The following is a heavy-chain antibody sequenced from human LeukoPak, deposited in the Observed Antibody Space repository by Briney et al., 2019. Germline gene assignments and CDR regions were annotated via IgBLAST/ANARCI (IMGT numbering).Heavy chain of an antibody. D-gene: IGHD3-22*01. J-gene: IGHJ6*02. CDR1: GYTLTELS. V-gene: IGHV1-24*01. CDR2: FDPEDGET. Sequence: ASVKVSCKVSGYTLTELSMHWVRQAPGKGLEWMGGFDPEDGETIYAQKFQGRVTMTRDTSISTAYMELSRLRSDDTAVYYCARAPDSGYDSSGYYYGPRGYYYGMDVWGQGTTVTVSS. CDR3: ARAPDSGYDSSGYYYGPRGYYYGMDV.